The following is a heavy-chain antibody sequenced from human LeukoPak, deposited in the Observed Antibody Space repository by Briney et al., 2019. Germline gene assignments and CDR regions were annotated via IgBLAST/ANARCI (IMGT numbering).Heavy chain of an antibody. CDR1: GFTFSSYG. CDR3: AKIEGYYYDSSGYSTEPFDY. J-gene: IGHJ4*02. V-gene: IGHV3-30*18. CDR2: ISYDGSNK. Sequence: GGSLRLSCAASGFTFSSYGMHWVRQAPGKGLEWVAVISYDGSNKYYADSVKGRFTISRDNSKNTLYLQMNSLRAEDTAVYYCAKIEGYYYDSSGYSTEPFDYWGQGTLVTVSS. D-gene: IGHD3-22*01.